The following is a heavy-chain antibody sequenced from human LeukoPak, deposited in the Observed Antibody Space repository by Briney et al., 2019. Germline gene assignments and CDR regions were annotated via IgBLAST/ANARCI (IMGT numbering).Heavy chain of an antibody. Sequence: GGSLRLSCAASGFTFSSYSMNWVRQAPGKGLEWVSSISSSSRYIYYADSVKGRFTISRDNAKNSLYLQMNSLRAEDTAVYYCARELAGGSFDYWGQGTLVTVSS. V-gene: IGHV3-21*01. D-gene: IGHD7-27*01. J-gene: IGHJ4*02. CDR3: ARELAGGSFDY. CDR2: ISSSSRYI. CDR1: GFTFSSYS.